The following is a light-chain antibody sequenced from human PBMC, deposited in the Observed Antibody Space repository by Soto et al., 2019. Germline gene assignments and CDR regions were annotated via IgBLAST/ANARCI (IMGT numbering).Light chain of an antibody. J-gene: IGKJ1*01. CDR1: QSVTANY. Sequence: EIALTQSPGTLSLSPGERATLSCRASQSVTANYLAWYQQRPGQAPRLLIYAASIGATGVPDRFSGSGSGTVFTLTISRLEPEDVAVYYCLQYGVPLWTFGQGTTVEIK. V-gene: IGKV3-20*01. CDR2: AAS. CDR3: LQYGVPLWT.